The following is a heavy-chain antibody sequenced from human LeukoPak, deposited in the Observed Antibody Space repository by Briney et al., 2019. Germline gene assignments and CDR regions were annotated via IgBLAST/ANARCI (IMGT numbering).Heavy chain of an antibody. D-gene: IGHD5-18*01. CDR2: ISYDGSNK. J-gene: IGHJ4*02. CDR1: GFTFSSYA. CDR3: ARDHSYSYGGGYFDY. V-gene: IGHV3-30*04. Sequence: GRSLRLSCAASGFTFSSYAMHWVRQAPGKGLEWVAVISYDGSNKYYADSVKGRFTISRDNSKNTLYLQMNSLRAEDTAVYYCARDHSYSYGGGYFDYWGQGTLVTVSS.